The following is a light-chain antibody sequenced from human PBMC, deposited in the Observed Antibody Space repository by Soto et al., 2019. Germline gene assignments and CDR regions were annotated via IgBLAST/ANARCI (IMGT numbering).Light chain of an antibody. CDR3: QQYNSYPLT. CDR1: QRISSR. Sequence: DIQMTQSPSTLSASIGDRVTITCRASQRISSRLAWYQQKPGKAPKLLIHEASSLESGVPSRFSGSGSETEFTLTISSLQPDDFATYYCQQYNSYPLTFGGGTNVEIK. V-gene: IGKV1-5*03. CDR2: EAS. J-gene: IGKJ4*01.